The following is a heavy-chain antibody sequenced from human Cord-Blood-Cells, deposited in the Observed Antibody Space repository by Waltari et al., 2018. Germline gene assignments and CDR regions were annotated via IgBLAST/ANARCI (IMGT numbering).Heavy chain of an antibody. CDR2: IYYSGST. CDR1: GGSISSGGYY. Sequence: QVQLQESGPGLVKPSQTLSLTCTVSGGSISSGGYYWSWIRQHPGQGLEWIGYIYYSGSTYYNPSLKSRVTISVDTSKNQFSLKLSSVTAADTAVYYRARVRNYDILTGYMYYFDYWGQGTLVTVSS. V-gene: IGHV4-31*03. D-gene: IGHD3-9*01. CDR3: ARVRNYDILTGYMYYFDY. J-gene: IGHJ4*02.